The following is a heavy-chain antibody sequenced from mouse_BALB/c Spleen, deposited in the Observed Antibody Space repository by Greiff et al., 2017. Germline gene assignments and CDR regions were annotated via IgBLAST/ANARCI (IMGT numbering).Heavy chain of an antibody. CDR1: GFTFSSYA. CDR3: ARSYDSYAMDY. Sequence: EVQRVESGGGLVKPGGSLKLSCAASGFTFSSYAMSWVRQSPEKRLEWVAEISSGGSYTYYPDTVTGRFTISRDNAKNTLYLEMSSLRSEDTAMYYCARSYDSYAMDYWGQGTSVTVSS. V-gene: IGHV5-9-4*01. J-gene: IGHJ4*01. CDR2: ISSGGSYT. D-gene: IGHD2-12*01.